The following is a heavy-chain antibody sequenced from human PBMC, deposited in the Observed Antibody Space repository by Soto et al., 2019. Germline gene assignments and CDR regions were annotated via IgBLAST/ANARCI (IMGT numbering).Heavy chain of an antibody. V-gene: IGHV3-23*01. J-gene: IGHJ4*02. D-gene: IGHD1-1*01. Sequence: PGGSMRLSCAASGFTFSSYSMSWVRQAPGKGLEWVSAISGSGGSTYYADSVKGRFTISGDNSKNTLYLQMNSLRAEDTAVYYCAKNWNYVNYWGQGTLVTVSS. CDR2: ISGSGGST. CDR1: GFTFSSYS. CDR3: AKNWNYVNY.